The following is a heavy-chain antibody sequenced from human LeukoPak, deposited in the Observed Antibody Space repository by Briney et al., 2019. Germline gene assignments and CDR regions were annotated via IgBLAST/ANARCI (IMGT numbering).Heavy chain of an antibody. V-gene: IGHV1-69*13. Sequence: GASVKVSCKASGYTFSTFGVSWVRQAPGQGLEWMGGIIPILGTANYAQKFQGRVTITADESTSTAYMELSSLRSEDTAIYYCAREGEDGYDFDYWGQGTLVTVSS. D-gene: IGHD5-12*01. CDR3: AREGEDGYDFDY. CDR2: IIPILGTA. J-gene: IGHJ4*02. CDR1: GYTFSTFG.